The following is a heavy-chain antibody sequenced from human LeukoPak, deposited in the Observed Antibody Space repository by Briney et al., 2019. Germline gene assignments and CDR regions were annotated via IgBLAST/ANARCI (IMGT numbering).Heavy chain of an antibody. J-gene: IGHJ5*02. CDR1: GFTFSTYG. V-gene: IGHV3-30*18. D-gene: IGHD6-19*01. CDR2: ISYDGSNK. CDR3: AKSRGYSNGLGWFDP. Sequence: PGGSLRLSCAASGFTFSTYGMHWVRQAPGKGLEWVAVISYDGSNKYYADSVKGRFTISRDNSKNTLYLQMNSLRAEDTAIFYCAKSRGYSNGLGWFDPWGQGTLVTVSS.